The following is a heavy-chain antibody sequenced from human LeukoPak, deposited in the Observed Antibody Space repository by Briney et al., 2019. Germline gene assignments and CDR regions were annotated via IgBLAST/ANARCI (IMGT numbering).Heavy chain of an antibody. CDR3: AKEIWHPRRDSSGYFDY. J-gene: IGHJ4*02. CDR2: ISGSGGST. CDR1: GFTFSSYA. Sequence: PGGSLRLSCAASGFTFSSYAMSWVRQAPGKGLEWVSAISGSGGSTYYADSVKGRFTISRDNSKNMLYLQMNSLRAEDTAVYYCAKEIWHPRRDSSGYFDYWGQGTLVTVSS. V-gene: IGHV3-23*01. D-gene: IGHD3-22*01.